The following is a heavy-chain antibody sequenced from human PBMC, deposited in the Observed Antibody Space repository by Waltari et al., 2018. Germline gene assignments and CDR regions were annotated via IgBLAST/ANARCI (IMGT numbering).Heavy chain of an antibody. V-gene: IGHV3-7*01. CDR1: GFPFSRSW. CDR2: IKEDGSEG. J-gene: IGHJ4*02. CDR3: ATVEWYRMDY. D-gene: IGHD3-3*01. Sequence: EVQLVESGGGLVQPRGSLRISCAASGFPFSRSWLTGVRQAPGKWLEWVANIKEDGSEGYYVDSVKGRFTISRDNTKNALFLQMNSLRAEDTAAYYCATVEWYRMDYWGQGTLVTVSS.